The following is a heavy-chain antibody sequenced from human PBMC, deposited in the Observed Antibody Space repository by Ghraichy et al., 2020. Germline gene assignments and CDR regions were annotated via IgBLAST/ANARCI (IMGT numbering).Heavy chain of an antibody. J-gene: IGHJ4*02. Sequence: GGSLRLSCAASGFTFSSYAMHWVRQTPGKGLEWMAVISYGGDSKDYADSVKGRFVIFRDNSESTLFLQMQSLRPEDTAIYYCVRDGSVTNWRDYFDYWGQGAQVTVSS. CDR3: VRDGSVTNWRDYFDY. CDR2: ISYGGDSK. D-gene: IGHD1-26*01. V-gene: IGHV3-30*09. CDR1: GFTFSSYA.